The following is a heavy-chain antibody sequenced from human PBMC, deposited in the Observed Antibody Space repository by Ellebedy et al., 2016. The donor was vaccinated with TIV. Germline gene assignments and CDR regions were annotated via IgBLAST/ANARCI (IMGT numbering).Heavy chain of an antibody. V-gene: IGHV1-2*02. D-gene: IGHD5-12*01. CDR2: INPDSGDT. CDR1: GYTFIAHY. CDR3: ARVRRGSVPDF. J-gene: IGHJ4*02. Sequence: ASVKVSCKASGYTFIAHYMHWVRQAPGQGLEWMGWINPDSGDTSFAQKFQGRVTLTRDTSLNTVYMDMSGLTSDDTAVYYCARVRRGSVPDFWGRGTLVTVSS.